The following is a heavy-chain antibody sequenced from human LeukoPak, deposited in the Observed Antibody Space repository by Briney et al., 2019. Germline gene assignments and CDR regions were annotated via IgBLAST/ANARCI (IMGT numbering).Heavy chain of an antibody. CDR3: AKDATPSRYCSGGSCYSIDY. D-gene: IGHD2-15*01. Sequence: PGGSLRLSCAASGFTFSSYGMHWVRQAPGKGLEWVSAISGSGGSTYYADSVKGRFTISRDNSKNTLYLQMNSLRAEDTAVYYCAKDATPSRYCSGGSCYSIDYWGQGTLVTASS. CDR2: ISGSGGST. V-gene: IGHV3-23*01. CDR1: GFTFSSYG. J-gene: IGHJ4*02.